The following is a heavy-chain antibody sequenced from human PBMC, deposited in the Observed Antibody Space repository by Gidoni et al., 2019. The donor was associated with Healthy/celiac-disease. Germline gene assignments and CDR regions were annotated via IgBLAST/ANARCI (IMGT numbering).Heavy chain of an antibody. V-gene: IGHV4-59*01. CDR1: GGSISSYY. J-gene: IGHJ3*02. CDR3: ASTVVTPVGAFDI. D-gene: IGHD2-21*02. CDR2: IYYSGST. Sequence: QVQLQESGPGLVKPSETLSPTCTVPGGSISSYYWSWIRQPPGKGLEWIGYIYYSGSTNYNPSLKSRVTISVDTSKNQFSLKLSSVTAADTAVYYCASTVVTPVGAFDIWGQGTMVTVSS.